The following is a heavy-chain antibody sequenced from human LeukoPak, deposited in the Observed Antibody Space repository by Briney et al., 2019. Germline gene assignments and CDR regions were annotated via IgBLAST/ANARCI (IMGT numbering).Heavy chain of an antibody. J-gene: IGHJ4*02. Sequence: GGSLRLSCAASGFTFSSYGMHWVRQAPGKGLEWVAVIWYDGSNKYYADSVKGRFTISRDNSKNTLYLQMNSLRAEDTAVYYCARDRPRYCSSTSCYALVYWGQGTLVTVSS. CDR2: IWYDGSNK. CDR3: ARDRPRYCSSTSCYALVY. V-gene: IGHV3-33*08. CDR1: GFTFSSYG. D-gene: IGHD2-2*01.